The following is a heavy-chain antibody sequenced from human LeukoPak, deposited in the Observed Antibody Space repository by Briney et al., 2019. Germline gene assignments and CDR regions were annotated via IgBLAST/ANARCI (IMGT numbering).Heavy chain of an antibody. CDR3: AKGDSSSWYDPIFT. V-gene: IGHV3-9*03. J-gene: IGHJ5*02. Sequence: GRSLRLSCAASGFTFDDYAMHWVRQAPGKGLEWVSGISWNSGSIGYADSVKGRFTISRDNAKNSLYLQMNSLRAEDMALYYWAKGDSSSWYDPIFTWGQGTLVTVSS. CDR1: GFTFDDYA. CDR2: ISWNSGSI. D-gene: IGHD6-13*01.